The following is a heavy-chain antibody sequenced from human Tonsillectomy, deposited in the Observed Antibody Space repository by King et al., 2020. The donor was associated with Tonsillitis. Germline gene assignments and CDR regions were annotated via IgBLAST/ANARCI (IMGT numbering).Heavy chain of an antibody. CDR1: GFTFGDYD. V-gene: IGHV3-49*04. Sequence: VQLVESGGGLVQPGRSLRLSCSASGFTFGDYDMTWVRQAPGKGLEWGGFIRSKAYGGTTEYAAPVRGRFTISRNDSKNIAYLQMSSLKSEDTAVYYCTSAYAYYYESSCYYSFDYWGQGTLVTVSS. J-gene: IGHJ4*02. CDR2: IRSKAYGGTT. D-gene: IGHD3-22*01. CDR3: TSAYAYYYESSCYYSFDY.